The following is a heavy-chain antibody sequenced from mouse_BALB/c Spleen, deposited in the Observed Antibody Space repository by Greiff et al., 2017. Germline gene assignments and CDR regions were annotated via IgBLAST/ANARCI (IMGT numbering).Heavy chain of an antibody. CDR1: GYSFTSYW. CDR2: IDPSDSET. D-gene: IGHD3-2*02. J-gene: IGHJ4*01. V-gene: IGHV1S126*01. CDR3: ARRGWVYAMDY. Sequence: VQLQQSGAELVKPGASVKISCKASGYSFTSYWMHWVKQRPGQGLEWIGMIDPSDSETRLNQKFKDKATLTVDKSSSTAYMQLSSPTSEDSAVYYCARRGWVYAMDYWGQGTSVTVSS.